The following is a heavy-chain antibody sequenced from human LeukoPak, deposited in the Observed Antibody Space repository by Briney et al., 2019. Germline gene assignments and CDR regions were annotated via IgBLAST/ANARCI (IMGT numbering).Heavy chain of an antibody. D-gene: IGHD3-3*01. CDR2: IYYSGST. Sequence: SETLSLTCTVSGDSISSYYWSWIRQPPGKGLEWIGYIYYSGSTNYNPSLKSRVTISVDTSKNQFSLKLSSVTAADTAVYYCAREGQITIFGVVIPFDIWGQGTMVTVSS. J-gene: IGHJ3*02. CDR3: AREGQITIFGVVIPFDI. CDR1: GDSISSYY. V-gene: IGHV4-59*01.